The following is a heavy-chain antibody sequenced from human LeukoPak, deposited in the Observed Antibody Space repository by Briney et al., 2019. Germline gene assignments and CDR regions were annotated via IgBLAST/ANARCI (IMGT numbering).Heavy chain of an antibody. V-gene: IGHV1-18*01. CDR3: ARGGYSSSSLYI. CDR1: GYTFTSFG. D-gene: IGHD6-6*01. Sequence: GASVKVSCKPSGYTFTSFGLTWVRQAPGQGLEWMGWISPYEGNTNYAQKFQARVTMTTDTATRTAYMELRSLRSDDTAVYYCARGGYSSSSLYIWGQGTMVTVSS. J-gene: IGHJ3*02. CDR2: ISPYEGNT.